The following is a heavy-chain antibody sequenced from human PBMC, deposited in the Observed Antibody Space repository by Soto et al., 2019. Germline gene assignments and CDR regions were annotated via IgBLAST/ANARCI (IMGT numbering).Heavy chain of an antibody. V-gene: IGHV1-69*12. J-gene: IGHJ6*04. CDR2: IIPVFGTA. CDR1: GGSLTNYG. Sequence: QVQLVQSGAEVKKPGSSVKVSCKASGGSLTNYGVSWVRQAPGQGLEWMGGIIPVFGTANYAQKFQGRVTIAADESKSTVSMDVSSLGSEDTAVNYCPSGAAAKLGVTIYYGMAVCGKGTTVSV. D-gene: IGHD3-10*01. CDR3: PSGAAAKLGVTIYYGMAV.